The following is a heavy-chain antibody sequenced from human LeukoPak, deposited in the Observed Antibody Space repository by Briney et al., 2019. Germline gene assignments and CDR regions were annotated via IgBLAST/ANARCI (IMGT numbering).Heavy chain of an antibody. CDR3: ARQAPDYGGNSELVDY. D-gene: IGHD4-23*01. J-gene: IGHJ4*02. Sequence: PSETLSLTCTVSGGSISSYYWSWIRQPPGKGLEWIGYIYYSGSTNYNPSLKSRVTISVDTSKNQFSLKLSSVTAADTAVYYCARQAPDYGGNSELVDYWGQGTLVTVSS. CDR2: IYYSGST. CDR1: GGSISSYY. V-gene: IGHV4-59*01.